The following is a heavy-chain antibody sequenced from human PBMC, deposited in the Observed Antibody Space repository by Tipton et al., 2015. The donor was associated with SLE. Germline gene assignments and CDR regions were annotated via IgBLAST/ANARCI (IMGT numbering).Heavy chain of an antibody. CDR1: GYTFTHHW. J-gene: IGHJ4*02. V-gene: IGHV5-51*01. CDR3: VRHGGHSRSSLVEC. Sequence: VQLVQSGAEVEKPGESLKISCKASGYTFTHHWIGWVRQMPGKGLEWIGIIYPDDSDTRYSPSFEGQVTMSADKSTSTAYLQWSSLEASDTATYYCVRHGGHSRSSLVECWGQGTLVTVSA. D-gene: IGHD6-6*01. CDR2: IYPDDSDT.